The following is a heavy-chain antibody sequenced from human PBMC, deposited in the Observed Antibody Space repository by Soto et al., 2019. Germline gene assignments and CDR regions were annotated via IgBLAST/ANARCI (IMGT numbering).Heavy chain of an antibody. CDR3: ARTSKFDC. CDR1: CGSFRGYY. D-gene: IGHD6-6*01. V-gene: IGHV4-34*01. J-gene: IGHJ4*02. CDR2: INHSGST. Sequence: QVQLQQWGAGLLKPSETLSLTCAVYCGSFRGYYWSWIRQPPGKGLEWIGEINHSGSTNYNPSLKSRVTMPVDTSKTQCSLKLSSVTAADTAVYYCARTSKFDCWGQGTLVTVSS.